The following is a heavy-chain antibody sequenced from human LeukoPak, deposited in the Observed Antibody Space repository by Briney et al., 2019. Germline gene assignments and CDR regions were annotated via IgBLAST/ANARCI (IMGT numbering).Heavy chain of an antibody. V-gene: IGHV3-21*01. CDR2: ISSSSSYI. CDR3: ARELLGYCSSTSCYAGGDY. CDR1: GFTFSSYS. D-gene: IGHD2-2*01. Sequence: GGSLRLSCAASGFTFSSYSMNWVRQAPGKGLEWVSSISSSSSYIYYADSVKGRFTISRDNAKNSLYLQMNSLRAEDTAVYYCARELLGYCSSTSCYAGGDYWGRGTLVTVSS. J-gene: IGHJ4*02.